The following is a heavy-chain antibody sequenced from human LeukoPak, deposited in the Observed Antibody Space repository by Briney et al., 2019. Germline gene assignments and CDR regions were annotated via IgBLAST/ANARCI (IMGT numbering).Heavy chain of an antibody. V-gene: IGHV4-39*01. D-gene: IGHD3-22*01. CDR1: GGSSIGSSYY. CDR2: INYSGTT. J-gene: IGHJ4*02. CDR3: ARGYDY. Sequence: SETLSLTCTVSGGSSIGSSYYWGWIRQPPGKGLDWIGIINYSGTTYYNPSLGSRVTISVDTSKNQFSLKLNSVTASDTAVYYCARGYDYWGQGTLVTVSS.